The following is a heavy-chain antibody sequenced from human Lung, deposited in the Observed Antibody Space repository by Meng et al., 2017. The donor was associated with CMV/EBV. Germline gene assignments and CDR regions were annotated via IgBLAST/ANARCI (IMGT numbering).Heavy chain of an antibody. CDR1: GFTFSSYA. D-gene: IGHD2-2*01. V-gene: IGHV3-23*01. J-gene: IGHJ4*02. CDR2: LSASGGTT. CDR3: VTSWRGHF. Sequence: VXPXXSLRLFCAASGFTFSSYAMNWVRQATGKGLECVSALSASGGTTYYADSVNGRFTISRDNSKISLYLQMNSLRAEDTAVYYCVTSWRGHFWGQGALVTVSS.